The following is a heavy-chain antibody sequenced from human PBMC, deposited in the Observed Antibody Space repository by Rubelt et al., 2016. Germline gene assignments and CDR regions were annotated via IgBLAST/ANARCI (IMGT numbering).Heavy chain of an antibody. J-gene: IGHJ4*02. CDR2: INHSGST. CDR1: GGSFSGYY. V-gene: IGHV4-34*01. CDR3: ARGGAAAGNADY. Sequence: QVQLQQWGAGLLKPSETLSLTCAVYGGSFSGYYWSWIRQPPGKGLEWIGEINHSGSTNYNPSRKSRVPISVDRSKNQFSRKVSSVTAADTAVYYCARGGAAAGNADYWGQGTLVTVSS. D-gene: IGHD6-13*01.